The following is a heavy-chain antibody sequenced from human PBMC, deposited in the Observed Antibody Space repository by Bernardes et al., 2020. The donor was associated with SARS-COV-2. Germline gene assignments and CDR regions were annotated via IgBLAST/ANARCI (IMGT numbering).Heavy chain of an antibody. V-gene: IGHV4-61*01. J-gene: IGHJ5*02. Sequence: SEALYLTCAVSGDSVSSSSYYWSWLLQTPGKGLEWLGEVFRSGSTNYNPSLKSRVSISIDKSKSQFSLNLNSVTAADTAVYFCARGMEGRGVRTGSEIVTTVNSAYVSWGQGTAVVVSS. CDR2: VFRSGST. D-gene: IGHD4-17*01. CDR1: GDSVSSSSYY. CDR3: ARGMEGRGVRTGSEIVTTVNSAYVS.